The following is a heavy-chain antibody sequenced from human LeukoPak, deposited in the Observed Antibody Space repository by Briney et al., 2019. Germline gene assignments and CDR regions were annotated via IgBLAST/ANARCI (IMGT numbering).Heavy chain of an antibody. CDR3: ATSVAYYYNYYGMDD. J-gene: IGHJ6*02. CDR2: INPAGGST. CDR1: GYTFTSYY. Sequence: ASVKVSCTASGYTFTSYYIHWVRQTPGQGLEWMGIINPAGGSTTYAQKFQGSRLTLTRDTSTSTVYMELSSLRSEDTAVYYCATSVAYYYNYYGMDDWGQGTTVTVSS. V-gene: IGHV1-46*01.